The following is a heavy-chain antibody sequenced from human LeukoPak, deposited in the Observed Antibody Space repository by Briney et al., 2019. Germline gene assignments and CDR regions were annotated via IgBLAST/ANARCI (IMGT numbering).Heavy chain of an antibody. J-gene: IGHJ4*02. V-gene: IGHV1-18*01. Sequence: ASVKVSCKASGYTXTSYGISWVRQAPGQGLESMGWISAYNGNTNYAQKLQGRITMTTDTSTSTAYMDLRSLRSDDTAVYYCARDYYDSSGYLRDYWGQGTLVTVSS. D-gene: IGHD3-22*01. CDR1: GYTXTSYG. CDR3: ARDYYDSSGYLRDY. CDR2: ISAYNGNT.